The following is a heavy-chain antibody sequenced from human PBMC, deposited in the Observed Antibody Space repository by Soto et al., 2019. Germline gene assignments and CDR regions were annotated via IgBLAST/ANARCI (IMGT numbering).Heavy chain of an antibody. Sequence: ASVKVSCKAAAYTFTSYDINWVRQATGQDFEWMGWMNPNNGNTAHAQKFQGRVTMTRDTSKSTAFMELSSLTSEDTAVYYCARGPRNWGVDYWGQGTLVTVSS. CDR1: AYTFTSYD. J-gene: IGHJ4*02. V-gene: IGHV1-8*01. D-gene: IGHD7-27*01. CDR2: MNPNNGNT. CDR3: ARGPRNWGVDY.